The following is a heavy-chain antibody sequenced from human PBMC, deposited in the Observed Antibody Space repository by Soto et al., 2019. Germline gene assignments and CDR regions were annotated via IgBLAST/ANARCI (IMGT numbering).Heavy chain of an antibody. CDR2: IFSNYEQ. J-gene: IGHJ4*02. V-gene: IGHV2-26*01. CDR1: GFSLSNARMD. Sequence: QVTVKESGPVLVKPTETLTLTCTVSGFSLSNARMDVSWNRQPPGKALEWLAHIFSNYEQSYSTAVKSRLTSSKTTSKSQVVLTMYNMDPVDTATYYCARIRRARWLHLYYLDYWGQGTLVTVSS. D-gene: IGHD5-12*01. CDR3: ARIRRARWLHLYYLDY.